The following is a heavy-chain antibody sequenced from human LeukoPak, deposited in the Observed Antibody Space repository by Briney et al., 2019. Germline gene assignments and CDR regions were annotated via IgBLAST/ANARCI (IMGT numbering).Heavy chain of an antibody. J-gene: IGHJ4*02. CDR3: ARARRGIAAAGTIRYYFDY. CDR2: MNPNSGNT. CDR1: GYTFTSYD. D-gene: IGHD6-13*01. Sequence: ASVKVSCKASGYTFTSYDINWVRQATGQGLEWMGWMNPNSGNTGYARKFQGRVTMTRNTSISTAYMELSSLRSEDTAVYYCARARRGIAAAGTIRYYFDYWGQGTLVTVSS. V-gene: IGHV1-8*01.